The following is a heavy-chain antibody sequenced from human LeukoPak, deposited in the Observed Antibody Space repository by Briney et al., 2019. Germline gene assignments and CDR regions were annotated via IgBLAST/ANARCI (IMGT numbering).Heavy chain of an antibody. V-gene: IGHV3-23*01. CDR1: GFTFSSYA. Sequence: GGSLRLSCAASGFTFSSYAMSWVRQAPGKGLEWVSAISGSGCSTYYADSVKGRFTISRDNSKNTLYLQMNSLRAEDTAVYYCAKAYKEYCSSTSCSFDYWGQGTLVTVSS. D-gene: IGHD2-2*01. CDR2: ISGSGCST. J-gene: IGHJ4*02. CDR3: AKAYKEYCSSTSCSFDY.